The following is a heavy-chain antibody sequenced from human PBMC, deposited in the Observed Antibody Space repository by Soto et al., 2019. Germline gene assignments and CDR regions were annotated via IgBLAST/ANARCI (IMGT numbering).Heavy chain of an antibody. J-gene: IGHJ4*02. Sequence: ASVKVSCKASGYTFTSYAISWVRQAPGQGLEWIGWNSPYNGSANYAQELQGRVTMTTDTSTSTAYMELRSLRSDDTAVYYCSRLYDPRGYYYGFWGQGTLVTVSS. V-gene: IGHV1-18*01. CDR3: SRLYDPRGYYYGF. CDR1: GYTFTSYA. CDR2: NSPYNGSA. D-gene: IGHD3-22*01.